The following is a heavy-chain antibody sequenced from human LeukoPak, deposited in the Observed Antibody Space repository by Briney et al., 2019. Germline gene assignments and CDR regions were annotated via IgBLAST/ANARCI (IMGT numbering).Heavy chain of an antibody. CDR3: ARAPYYDFWSGCYFDYYYMDV. V-gene: IGHV4-59*01. CDR2: IYYSGST. Sequence: SETLSLTCTVSGGSISSYYWSWIRQPPGKGLEWIGYIYYSGSTNYNPSLKSRVTISVDTSKNQFSLKLSSVTAADTAVYYCARAPYYDFWSGCYFDYYYMDVWGKGTTVTVSS. CDR1: GGSISSYY. D-gene: IGHD3-3*01. J-gene: IGHJ6*03.